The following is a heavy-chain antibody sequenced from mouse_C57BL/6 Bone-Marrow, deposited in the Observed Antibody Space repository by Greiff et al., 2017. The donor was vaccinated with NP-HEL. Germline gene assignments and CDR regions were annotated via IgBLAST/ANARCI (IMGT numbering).Heavy chain of an antibody. Sequence: QVQLQQPGAELVKPGASVKLSCKASGYTFTSYWMHWVKQRPGRGLEWIGRIDPNSGGTKYNEKFKSKATLTVDKPSSTAYMQLSSLTSEVSAVYYCARNRVVDPSYWYFDVWGTGTTVTVSS. J-gene: IGHJ1*03. V-gene: IGHV1-72*01. CDR2: IDPNSGGT. D-gene: IGHD1-1*01. CDR1: GYTFTSYW. CDR3: ARNRVVDPSYWYFDV.